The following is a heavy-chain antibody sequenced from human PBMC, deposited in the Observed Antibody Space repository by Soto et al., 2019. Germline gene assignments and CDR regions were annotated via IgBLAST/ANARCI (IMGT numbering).Heavy chain of an antibody. D-gene: IGHD6-19*01. CDR3: ARCYSSGWYPPPRYFDD. V-gene: IGHV4-34*01. Sequence: SETLSLTCAVYGGSFSGYYWSWIRQPPGKGLEWIGEINHSGSTNYNPSLKSRVTISVDTSKNQFSLKLSSVTAADTAVYYCARCYSSGWYPPPRYFDDWGQGTLVTVSS. CDR1: GGSFSGYY. CDR2: INHSGST. J-gene: IGHJ4*02.